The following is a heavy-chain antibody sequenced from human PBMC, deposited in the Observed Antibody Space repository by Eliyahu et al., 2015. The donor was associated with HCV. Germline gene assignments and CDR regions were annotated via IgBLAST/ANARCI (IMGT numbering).Heavy chain of an antibody. J-gene: IGHJ2*01. D-gene: IGHD4-23*01. V-gene: IGHV3-30*04. CDR1: GFTFXSYA. CDR2: ISYDGSNK. CDR3: ARDGKGVSVWCFDL. Sequence: QVQLVESGGGVVQPGRSLRLSCAASGFTFXSYAMXWVRQAPGKGLEWVAVISYDGSNKYYADSVKGRFTISRDNSKNTLYLQMNSLRAEDTAVYYCARDGKGVSVWCFDLWGRGTLVTVSS.